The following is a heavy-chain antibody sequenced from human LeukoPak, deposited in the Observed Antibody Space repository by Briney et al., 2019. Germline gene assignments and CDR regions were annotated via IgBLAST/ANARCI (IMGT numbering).Heavy chain of an antibody. V-gene: IGHV3-20*04. CDR1: GFTFDDYG. D-gene: IGHD2-15*01. J-gene: IGHJ5*02. Sequence: GGSLRLSCAASGFTFDDYGMSWVRQAPGKGLEWVSGINWNGGSTGYADPVKGRFTISRDNAKNSLYLQMNSLRAEDTALYYCARLDCSGGSCYSGGDWFDPWGQGTLVTVSS. CDR2: INWNGGST. CDR3: ARLDCSGGSCYSGGDWFDP.